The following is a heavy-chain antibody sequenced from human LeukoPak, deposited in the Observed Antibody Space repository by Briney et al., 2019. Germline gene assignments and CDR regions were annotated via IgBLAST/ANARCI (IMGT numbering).Heavy chain of an antibody. Sequence: SETLSLTCTVSGGSISSYYRNWMRQPPGKGLEWIGYIYYSGSTNYNPSLKSRVTISVDTSKNQFSLNLSSVTAADTAVYFCARRDRLGISYFDYWGQGTLVTVSS. CDR1: GGSISSYY. CDR3: ARRDRLGISYFDY. V-gene: IGHV4-59*01. D-gene: IGHD7-27*01. CDR2: IYYSGST. J-gene: IGHJ4*02.